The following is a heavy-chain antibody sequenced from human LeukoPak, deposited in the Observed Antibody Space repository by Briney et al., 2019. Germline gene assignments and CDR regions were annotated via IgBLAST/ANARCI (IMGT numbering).Heavy chain of an antibody. J-gene: IGHJ6*03. CDR3: ATLWSGTLYMDV. CDR1: GYSISSGYY. V-gene: IGHV4-38-2*01. Sequence: SETLSLTYAVSGYSISSGYYWGWIRQPPGKGLEWIGSIYHSGSTYYNPSLKSRVTISVDTSKNQFSLKLSSVTAADTAVYYCATLWSGTLYMDVWGKGTTVTVSS. CDR2: IYHSGST. D-gene: IGHD3-3*01.